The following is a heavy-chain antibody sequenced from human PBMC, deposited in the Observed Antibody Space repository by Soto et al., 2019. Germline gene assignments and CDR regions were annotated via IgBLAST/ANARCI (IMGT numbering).Heavy chain of an antibody. CDR3: ARDVESIAIIIGNFRYYYYYGMDV. J-gene: IGHJ6*02. V-gene: IGHV1-18*01. CDR1: GYTFTSYG. Sequence: ASVKVSCKASGYTFTSYGISWVRQAPGQGLEWTGWISAYNGNTNYAQKLQGRVTMTTDTSTSTAYMELRSLRSDDTAVYYCARDVESIAIIIGNFRYYYYYGMDVWGQGTTVTVS. D-gene: IGHD3-10*01. CDR2: ISAYNGNT.